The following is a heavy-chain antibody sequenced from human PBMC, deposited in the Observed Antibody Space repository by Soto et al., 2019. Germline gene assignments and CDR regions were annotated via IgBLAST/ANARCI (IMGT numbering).Heavy chain of an antibody. V-gene: IGHV1-2*04. CDR1: GYTFTGYY. J-gene: IGHJ3*02. Sequence: GASVKVSCKASGYTFTGYYMHWVRQAPGQGLERMGWINPNSGGTNYAQKFQGWVTMTRDTSISTAYMELSRLRSDDTAVYYCARGRSGYCSSTSCSSPYAFDIRGQGTMVTVSS. CDR2: INPNSGGT. D-gene: IGHD2-2*01. CDR3: ARGRSGYCSSTSCSSPYAFDI.